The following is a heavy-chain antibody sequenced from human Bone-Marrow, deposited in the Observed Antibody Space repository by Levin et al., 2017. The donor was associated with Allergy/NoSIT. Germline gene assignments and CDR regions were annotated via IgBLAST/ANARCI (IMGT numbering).Heavy chain of an antibody. J-gene: IGHJ4*02. Sequence: GASVKVSCKASGGTFSNYPITWVRQAPGQGLEWMGGIIPGFGTTKYALKFQGRVTITADESTSTGYMELVSLTSEDTAVYYCATDRGMVLRYWGQGTLVTVSS. V-gene: IGHV1-69*13. CDR1: GGTFSNYP. CDR3: ATDRGMVLRY. D-gene: IGHD3-10*01. CDR2: IIPGFGTT.